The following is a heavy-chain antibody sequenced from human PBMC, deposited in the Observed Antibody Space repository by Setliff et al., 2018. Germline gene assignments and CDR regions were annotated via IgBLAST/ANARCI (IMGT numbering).Heavy chain of an antibody. V-gene: IGHV1-18*01. J-gene: IGHJ4*02. D-gene: IGHD6-13*01. CDR3: SRGAATGYYFDY. CDR1: GYTFATYG. Sequence: ASVKVSCKASGYTFATYGISWVRQAPGQGLEWMGWISPYNSNTNYAQKVQGRVTMTTDTSTSTAYMDLRSLRSDDTAVYYCSRGAATGYYFDYWGQGTLVTVSS. CDR2: ISPYNSNT.